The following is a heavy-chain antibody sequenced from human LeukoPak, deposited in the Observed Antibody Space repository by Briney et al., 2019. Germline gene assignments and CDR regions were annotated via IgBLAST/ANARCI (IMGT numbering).Heavy chain of an antibody. J-gene: IGHJ4*02. CDR1: GGSFSGYY. CDR2: INHSGST. Sequence: PSETLSLTCAVYGGSFSGYYWSWIRQPPGKGLEWIGEINHSGSTNYNPSLKSRVTISVDTSKNQFSLKLSSVTAADTAVYYCARGLLYSSSSGGGTYYFDYWGQGTLVTVSS. CDR3: ARGLLYSSSSGGGTYYFDY. D-gene: IGHD6-6*01. V-gene: IGHV4-34*01.